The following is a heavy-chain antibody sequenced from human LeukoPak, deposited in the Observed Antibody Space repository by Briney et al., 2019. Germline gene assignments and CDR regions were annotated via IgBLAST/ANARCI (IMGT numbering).Heavy chain of an antibody. V-gene: IGHV4-59*01. Sequence: SETLSLTCTVSGGSISSYYWSWVRQPPGKGLEWIGYIYYSGSTNYNPPIESRGTISADKSKKQFSLKLRSSTAADTAVYYCVIFTDYYFDYWGQGTLVTVSS. D-gene: IGHD2-21*02. CDR2: IYYSGST. CDR3: VIFTDYYFDY. J-gene: IGHJ4*02. CDR1: GGSISSYY.